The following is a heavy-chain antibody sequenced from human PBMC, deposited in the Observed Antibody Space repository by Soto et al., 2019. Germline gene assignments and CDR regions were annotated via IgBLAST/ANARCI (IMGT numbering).Heavy chain of an antibody. V-gene: IGHV3-23*01. CDR1: GFIFNNYA. D-gene: IGHD5-18*01. J-gene: IGHJ4*02. CDR2: VTASGGGT. CDR3: ANALVSALTAKFGY. Sequence: PGGPLRLTCAASGFIFNNYAITWVRQPPPKGLEWDSTVTASGGGTFYANSGKARFTISRDNSRNTLHLQMSSLKVEVTALYYCANALVSALTAKFGYWGQGTPVTVSS.